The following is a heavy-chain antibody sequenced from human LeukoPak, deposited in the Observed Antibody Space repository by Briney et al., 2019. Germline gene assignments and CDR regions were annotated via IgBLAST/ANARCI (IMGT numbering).Heavy chain of an antibody. J-gene: IGHJ3*02. CDR1: GGSISSGDYY. CDR2: IYYGGST. V-gene: IGHV4-30-4*08. CDR3: ARERLVRGLDI. Sequence: SETLSLTCTVSGGSISSGDYYWSWIRQPPGKGLEWIGYIYYGGSTNYNPSLKSRVTISVDTSENQFSLKLSSVTAADTAVYYCARERLVRGLDIWGQGTMVTVSS. D-gene: IGHD3-9*01.